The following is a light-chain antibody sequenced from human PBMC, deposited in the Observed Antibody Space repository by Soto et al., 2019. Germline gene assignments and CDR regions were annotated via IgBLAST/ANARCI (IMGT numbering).Light chain of an antibody. V-gene: IGKV1-27*01. CDR2: GAS. J-gene: IGKJ4*01. CDR1: QDISNY. Sequence: DIQMTQSPSSLSASVGNRVIMTCRASQDISNYLAWYQQKPGKVPKLLIYGASTLQSGVPSRFSGSGSGTDFTLTISSLQPEDVATYYCQKHNSAPLFGGGTKVEIK. CDR3: QKHNSAPL.